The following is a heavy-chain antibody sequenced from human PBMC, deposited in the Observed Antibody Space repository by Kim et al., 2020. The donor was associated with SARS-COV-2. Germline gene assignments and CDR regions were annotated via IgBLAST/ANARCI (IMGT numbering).Heavy chain of an antibody. Sequence: GGSLRLSCAASGFTFSSYGMHWVRQAPGKGLEWVAVISYDGSNKYYADSVKGRFTISRDNSKNTLYLQMNSLRAEDTAVYYCAKAYSGAFDLNLSDGMDVWGQGTTVTVSS. D-gene: IGHD2-15*01. CDR2: ISYDGSNK. V-gene: IGHV3-30*18. J-gene: IGHJ6*02. CDR1: GFTFSSYG. CDR3: AKAYSGAFDLNLSDGMDV.